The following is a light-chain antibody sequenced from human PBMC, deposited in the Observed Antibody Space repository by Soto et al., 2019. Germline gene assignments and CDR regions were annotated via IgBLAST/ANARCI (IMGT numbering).Light chain of an antibody. V-gene: IGLV4-69*01. CDR2: VNSDGSH. Sequence: QPVLTQSPSASASLGASVKLTCTLSSGHSSYAIAWHQQQPEKGPRYLMRVNSDGSHNKGDGIPDRFSGSSSGAERHLTISSLQSEDEADYYCQTWDTGIQVFGGGTKLTVL. CDR3: QTWDTGIQV. CDR1: SGHSSYA. J-gene: IGLJ2*01.